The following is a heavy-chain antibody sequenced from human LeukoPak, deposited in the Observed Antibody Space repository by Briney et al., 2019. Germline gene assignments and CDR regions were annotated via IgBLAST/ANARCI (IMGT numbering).Heavy chain of an antibody. J-gene: IGHJ4*02. Sequence: GGSLRLSCAASGSTFSSYAMHWVRQAPGKGLEWVAVISYDGSNKYYADSVKGRFTISRDNSKNTLYLQMNSLRAEDTAVYYCARRHNSGSYYADFDYWGQGTLVTVSS. CDR1: GSTFSSYA. CDR3: ARRHNSGSYYADFDY. CDR2: ISYDGSNK. V-gene: IGHV3-30-3*01. D-gene: IGHD1-26*01.